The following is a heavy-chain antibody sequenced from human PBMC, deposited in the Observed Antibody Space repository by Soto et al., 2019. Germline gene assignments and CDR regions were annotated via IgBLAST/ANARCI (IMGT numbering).Heavy chain of an antibody. V-gene: IGHV5-10-1*01. CDR1: GYSFTSYW. J-gene: IGHJ3*02. D-gene: IGHD3-9*01. CDR2: IDPSDSYT. CDR3: AGTYYDILTGHLGAFDI. Sequence: GESLKISCEGSGYSFTSYWISWVRQMPGKGLEWMGRIDPSDSYTNYSPSFQGHVTISADKSISTTYLQSSSLKASDTAMYYCAGTYYDILTGHLGAFDIWGQGTMVTVSS.